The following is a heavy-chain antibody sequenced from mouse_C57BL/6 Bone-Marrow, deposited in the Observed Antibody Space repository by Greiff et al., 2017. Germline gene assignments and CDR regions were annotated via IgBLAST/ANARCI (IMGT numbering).Heavy chain of an antibody. J-gene: IGHJ3*01. D-gene: IGHD2-3*01. V-gene: IGHV1-22*01. CDR1: GYTFTDYN. CDR2: INPNNGGT. Sequence: EVQLQQSGPELVKPGASVKMSCKASGYTFTDYNMHWVKQSHGKSLEWIGYINPNNGGTSYNQKFKGKATLTVNKSSSTAYMELRSLTSEDSAVYYCADEGWFPWFAYWGQGTLVTVSA. CDR3: ADEGWFPWFAY.